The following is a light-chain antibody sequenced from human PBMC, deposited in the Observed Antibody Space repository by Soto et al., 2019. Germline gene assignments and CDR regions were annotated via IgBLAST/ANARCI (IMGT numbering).Light chain of an antibody. V-gene: IGKV1-39*01. J-gene: IGKJ3*01. Sequence: DIQMTQSPSSLSASVGDRVTITCRASQTIIRYLNWYQQKPGRAPNLLIYAAYSLQSGVPSRFSGSGSGTEFTLTISSLQPEDFETYYCQQSYSTLFTFGPGTKVEIK. CDR2: AAY. CDR3: QQSYSTLFT. CDR1: QTIIRY.